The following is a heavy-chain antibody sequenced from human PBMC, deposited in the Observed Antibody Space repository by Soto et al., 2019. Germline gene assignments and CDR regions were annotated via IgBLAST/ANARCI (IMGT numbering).Heavy chain of an antibody. D-gene: IGHD3-22*01. CDR1: GFTFNNAW. Sequence: PGGSLRLSCAASGFTFNNAWMNWVRQAPGKGQEWVGRIKSKSDGGTTDCAAPVKGRFTISREDSKNTLYLQINSLKAEDTAVYWCNYYYDRSGYTVDYWGQGTLVTVSS. CDR2: IKSKSDGGTT. J-gene: IGHJ4*02. V-gene: IGHV3-15*07. CDR3: NYYYDRSGYTVDY.